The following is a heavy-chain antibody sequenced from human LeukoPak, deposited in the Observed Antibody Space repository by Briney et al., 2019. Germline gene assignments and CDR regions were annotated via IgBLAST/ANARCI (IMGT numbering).Heavy chain of an antibody. J-gene: IGHJ5*02. Sequence: SETLSLTCTVSGGSISSYYWSWIRQAPGKGLEWIGYIYYSGSTNYNPSLKSRVTISVDTSKNQFSLKLSSVTAADTAVYYCARTITIFGVVMYNWFDPWGQGTLVTVSS. D-gene: IGHD3-3*01. CDR2: IYYSGST. V-gene: IGHV4-59*01. CDR3: ARTITIFGVVMYNWFDP. CDR1: GGSISSYY.